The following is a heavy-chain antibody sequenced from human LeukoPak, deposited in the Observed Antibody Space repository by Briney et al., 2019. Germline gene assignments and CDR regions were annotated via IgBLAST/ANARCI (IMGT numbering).Heavy chain of an antibody. D-gene: IGHD3-3*01. J-gene: IGHJ4*02. CDR3: ATDRGWRTSGYYLYYFEY. Sequence: QPGGPLRPSCAASGFTFSSYAMSWVRQAPGKGLEWVSAIIGSGGSTYYADSVKGRFTISRDNSKNTLYLQMNSLRAEDTAVYYCATDRGWRTSGYYLYYFEYWGQGTLVTYSS. CDR2: IIGSGGST. V-gene: IGHV3-23*01. CDR1: GFTFSSYA.